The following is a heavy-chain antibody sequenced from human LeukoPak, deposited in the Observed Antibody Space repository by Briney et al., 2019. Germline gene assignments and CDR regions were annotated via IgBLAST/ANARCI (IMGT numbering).Heavy chain of an antibody. D-gene: IGHD6-19*01. V-gene: IGHV1-69*05. Sequence: GASVKVSCKASGGTFSSYAISWVRQAPGQGLEWMGGIIPIFGTANYAQKFQGRVTITTDESTSTVYMELSSLRSEDTAVYYCASLGTRGGWFLDYWGQGTLVTVSS. CDR2: IIPIFGTA. CDR3: ASLGTRGGWFLDY. CDR1: GGTFSSYA. J-gene: IGHJ4*02.